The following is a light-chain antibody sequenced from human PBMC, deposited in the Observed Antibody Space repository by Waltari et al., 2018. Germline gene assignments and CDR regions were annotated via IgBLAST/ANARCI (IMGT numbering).Light chain of an antibody. J-gene: IGKJ2*01. CDR3: QQRSNWYT. CDR2: DAS. CDR1: QSVSSY. V-gene: IGKV3-11*01. Sequence: EIVLTLSPATLSLSPGDRATLSCRASQSVSSYLAWYQQKPGQAPRLLIYDASNRATGIPARFSGSGSGTDFTLTISSLEPEDFAVYYCQQRSNWYTFGQGTKLEIK.